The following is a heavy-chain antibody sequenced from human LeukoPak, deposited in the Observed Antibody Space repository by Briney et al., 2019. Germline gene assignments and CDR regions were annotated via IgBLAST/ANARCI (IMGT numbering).Heavy chain of an antibody. V-gene: IGHV4-59*08. D-gene: IGHD6-13*01. CDR2: IYYSGST. Sequence: PSETLSLTCTVSGGSISSYYWSWIRQPPGKGLEWIGYIYYSGSTNYNPSLKSRVTISVDTSKNQFSLKLSSVTAADTAMYYCARGAYSSSWYNDYWGQGTLVTVSS. J-gene: IGHJ4*02. CDR1: GGSISSYY. CDR3: ARGAYSSSWYNDY.